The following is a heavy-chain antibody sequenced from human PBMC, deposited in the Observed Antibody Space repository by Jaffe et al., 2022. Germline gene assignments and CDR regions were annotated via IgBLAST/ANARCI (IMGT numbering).Heavy chain of an antibody. J-gene: IGHJ4*02. CDR3: AKGGLSSGPLDY. CDR1: GFTFSGYG. V-gene: IGHV3-23*01. CDR2: INADGVGA. Sequence: EVQLLQSGGGLVQPGGSLGLSCATSGFTFSGYGMTWVRQAPGKGLEWLSSINADGVGAEYADSVKGRFTISRDNSKNTLYLQVNSLRADDTAVYYCAKGGLSSGPLDYWGQGALVAVAS.